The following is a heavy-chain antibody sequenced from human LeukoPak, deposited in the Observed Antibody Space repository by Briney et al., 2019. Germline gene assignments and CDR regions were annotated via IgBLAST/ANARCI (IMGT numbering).Heavy chain of an antibody. CDR3: ARARLYRYCSSTSCPAAYYYYGMDV. J-gene: IGHJ6*02. CDR2: INSSGSTI. V-gene: IGHV3-11*01. Sequence: GGSLRLSCAASGFTFSDYYMRWIRQAPGKGLAGVSYINSSGSTIYYADSVKGRFTISSDNAKNSLYLQMTSQRAEDTAVYYCARARLYRYCSSTSCPAAYYYYGMDVWGQGTTVTVSS. D-gene: IGHD2-2*01. CDR1: GFTFSDYY.